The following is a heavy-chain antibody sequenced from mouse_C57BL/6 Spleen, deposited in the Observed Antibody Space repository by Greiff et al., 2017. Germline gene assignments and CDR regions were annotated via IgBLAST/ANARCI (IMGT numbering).Heavy chain of an antibody. CDR2: IWSGGST. Sequence: QVQLKQSGPGLVQPSQSLSITCTVSGFSLTSYGVHWVRQPPGKGLEWLGVIWSGGSTDYNAAFISRLSISKDNSKSQVFFKMNSLQADDTAIYYCAKMGDYDYAMDYWGQGTSVTVSS. V-gene: IGHV2-4*01. CDR1: GFSLTSYG. D-gene: IGHD2-4*01. CDR3: AKMGDYDYAMDY. J-gene: IGHJ4*01.